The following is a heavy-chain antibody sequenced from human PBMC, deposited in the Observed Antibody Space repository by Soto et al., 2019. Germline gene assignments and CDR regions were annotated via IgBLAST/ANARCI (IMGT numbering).Heavy chain of an antibody. Sequence: PGGSLRLSFAASGFTFSNFGMHWVRQAPGTGLDWVATVSYDGDNEYYADSVRGRFFISRDNSRNTLYLQTSSLRHEDTAVYYCAKDGYFFDYWGQGTLVTVSS. CDR2: VSYDGDNE. CDR1: GFTFSNFG. CDR3: AKDGYFFDY. J-gene: IGHJ4*01. V-gene: IGHV3-30*18.